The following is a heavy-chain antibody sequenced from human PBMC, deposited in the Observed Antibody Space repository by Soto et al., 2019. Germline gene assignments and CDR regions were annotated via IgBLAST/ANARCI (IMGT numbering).Heavy chain of an antibody. J-gene: IGHJ4*02. Sequence: SGGSLRLSCAASRFTLSSYAMHWVRQAPGEGLEWVAVISFHGTNKNYADSVKGRFTISRDNSNNTVFLEMNSLRPEDTAMYYCARDGRAYSGQDSLDFWGQGTPVTVSS. D-gene: IGHD5-12*01. CDR1: RFTLSSYA. CDR3: ARDGRAYSGQDSLDF. V-gene: IGHV3-30-3*01. CDR2: ISFHGTNK.